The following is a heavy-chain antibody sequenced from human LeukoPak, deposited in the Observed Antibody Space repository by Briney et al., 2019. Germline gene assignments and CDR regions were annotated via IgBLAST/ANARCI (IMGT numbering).Heavy chain of an antibody. D-gene: IGHD2-15*01. CDR3: ARGISPLDYHFGMDV. CDR1: GGSISSSSYY. CDR2: IYYSGST. Sequence: SETLSLTCTVSGGSISSSSYYWGWIRQPPGKGLEWIGSIYYSGSTYYNPSLKSRVTISVDTSKNQFSLKLNSVTAADTAVYYCARGISPLDYHFGMDVWGQGTTVTVFS. J-gene: IGHJ6*02. V-gene: IGHV4-39*07.